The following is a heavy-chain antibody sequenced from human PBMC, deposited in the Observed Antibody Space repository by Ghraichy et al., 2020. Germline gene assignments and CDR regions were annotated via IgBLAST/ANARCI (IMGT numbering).Heavy chain of an antibody. CDR1: GFTFSSYW. CDR3: ARDQRPAMEAIFDY. V-gene: IGHV3-7*03. CDR2: IKQDGSEK. Sequence: GGSLRLSCAASGFTFSSYWMSWVRQAPGKGLEWVANIKQDGSEKYYVDSVKGRFTISRDNAKNSLYLQMNSLRAEDTAVYYCARDQRPAMEAIFDYWGQGTLVTVSS. D-gene: IGHD5-18*01. J-gene: IGHJ4*02.